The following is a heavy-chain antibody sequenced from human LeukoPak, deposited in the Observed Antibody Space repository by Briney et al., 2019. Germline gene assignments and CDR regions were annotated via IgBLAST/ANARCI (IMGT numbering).Heavy chain of an antibody. CDR2: FYYTGST. V-gene: IGHV4-31*03. Sequence: SQTLSLTCTVSGGSIGSGGYFWSWIRQPSGKGLEWIANFYYTGSTYHNPSLKSRVTISVDPSQNQFSLKLTSVTAADTGVYYCAREGGPYRPLDYSGQGIMVTVSS. CDR1: GGSIGSGGYF. CDR3: AREGGPYRPLDY. J-gene: IGHJ4*02. D-gene: IGHD3-16*02.